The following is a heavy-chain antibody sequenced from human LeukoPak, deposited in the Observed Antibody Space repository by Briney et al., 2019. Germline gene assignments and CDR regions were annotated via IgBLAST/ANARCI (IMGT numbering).Heavy chain of an antibody. J-gene: IGHJ4*02. V-gene: IGHV4-39*01. Sequence: VKPSETLSLTCTVSGGSISSSSYYWGWIRQPPGKGLEWIGSIYYSGSTYYNPSLKSRVTISVDTSKNQFSLKLSSVTAADTAVYYCARRWSSSWDPFDHWGQGTLVTVSS. CDR3: ARRWSSSWDPFDH. D-gene: IGHD6-13*01. CDR2: IYYSGST. CDR1: GGSISSSSYY.